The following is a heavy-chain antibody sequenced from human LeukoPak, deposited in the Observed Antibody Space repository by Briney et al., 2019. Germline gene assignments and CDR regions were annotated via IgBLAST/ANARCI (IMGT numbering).Heavy chain of an antibody. Sequence: GGSLRLSCSASGLTFTTYGMNWVRQAPGKGLEWVSGIGGSGTRTYYADSVKGRFTISRDNSKNTLFLQMNSLTVEDTAVYYCAKHLPNLGLDYWGQGTLVTVSS. CDR3: AKHLPNLGLDY. V-gene: IGHV3-23*01. J-gene: IGHJ4*02. CDR2: IGGSGTRT. CDR1: GLTFTTYG.